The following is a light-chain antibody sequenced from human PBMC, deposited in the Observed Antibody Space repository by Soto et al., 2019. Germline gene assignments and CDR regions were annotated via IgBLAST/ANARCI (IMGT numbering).Light chain of an antibody. CDR1: RGIRKN. J-gene: IGKJ1*01. Sequence: DIQMTQSQSPRLASLGEGVTITCREGRGIRKNLGWYQQKPGKAPKRLIYAASSLQSGVPSRFSGSGSGTEFTLTISSLQPEDFATYYCLQHNSYPWTFGQGTKVEIK. CDR3: LQHNSYPWT. V-gene: IGKV1-17*01. CDR2: AAS.